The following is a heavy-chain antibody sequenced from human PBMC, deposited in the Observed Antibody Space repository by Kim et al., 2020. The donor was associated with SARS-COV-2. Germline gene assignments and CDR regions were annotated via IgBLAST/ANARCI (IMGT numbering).Heavy chain of an antibody. J-gene: IGHJ4*02. CDR1: GFTFSSYS. Sequence: GGSLRLSCAASGFTFSSYSMNLVRQAPGKGLEWVSYISSSSSTIYYADSVKGRFTISRDNAKNSLYLQMNSLRDEDTAVYYCARDGRLRIAARTHYFDYWGQGTLVTVSS. D-gene: IGHD6-6*01. CDR2: ISSSSSTI. CDR3: ARDGRLRIAARTHYFDY. V-gene: IGHV3-48*02.